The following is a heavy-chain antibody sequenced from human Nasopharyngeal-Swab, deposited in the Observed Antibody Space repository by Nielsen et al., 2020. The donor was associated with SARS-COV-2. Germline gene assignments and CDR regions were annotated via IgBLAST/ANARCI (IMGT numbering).Heavy chain of an antibody. D-gene: IGHD3-9*01. V-gene: IGHV3-7*01. CDR2: IKQDGSEK. Sequence: VHQAPGKGLEWVANIKQDGSEKYYVDSVKGRFTISRDNAKNSLYLQMNSLRAEDTAVYYCARVSRYYDILTGYYAEDGMDVWGQGTTVTVSS. J-gene: IGHJ6*02. CDR3: ARVSRYYDILTGYYAEDGMDV.